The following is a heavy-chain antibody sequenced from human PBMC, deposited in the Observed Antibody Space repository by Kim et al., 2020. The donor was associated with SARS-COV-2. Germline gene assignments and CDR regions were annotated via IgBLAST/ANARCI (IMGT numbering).Heavy chain of an antibody. CDR1: GYSFTNYD. J-gene: IGHJ4*02. CDR3: ARSHYGDYSWVTDY. V-gene: IGHV1-8*01. D-gene: IGHD4-17*01. Sequence: ASVKVSCKTSGYSFTNYDIHWVRQASGQGLEWMSWMDPKSGDTGFARKFQGRVTMTRDTSINTFYMELNSLTSEDTAVYYCARSHYGDYSWVTDYWGQGT. CDR2: MDPKSGDT.